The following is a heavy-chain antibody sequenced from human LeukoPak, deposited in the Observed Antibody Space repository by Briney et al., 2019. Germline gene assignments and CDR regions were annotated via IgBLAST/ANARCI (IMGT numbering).Heavy chain of an antibody. Sequence: PSETLSLTCTVSGGSISSHYWSWIRQPPGKGLEWIGYIYYSGSTNYNPSLKSRVTISVDTSKNQFSLKLSSVTAADTAVYYCARGQDWYSGSYYYFDYWGQGTLVTVSS. J-gene: IGHJ4*02. CDR1: GGSISSHY. V-gene: IGHV4-59*11. D-gene: IGHD1-26*01. CDR2: IYYSGST. CDR3: ARGQDWYSGSYYYFDY.